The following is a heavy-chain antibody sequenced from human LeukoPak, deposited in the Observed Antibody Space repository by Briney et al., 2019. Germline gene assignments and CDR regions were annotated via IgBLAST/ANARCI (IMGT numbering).Heavy chain of an antibody. CDR2: INSDGSST. D-gene: IGHD6-19*01. CDR3: ARDFRYDSGWYLYYYYYGMDV. CDR1: GFTFSSYW. Sequence: GGSLRLSCAASGFTFSSYWMHWVRQAPGKGLVWVSRINSDGSSTSYADSVKGRFTISRDNAKNTLYLQMNSLRAEDTAVYYCARDFRYDSGWYLYYYYYGMDVWGKGTTVTVSS. V-gene: IGHV3-74*01. J-gene: IGHJ6*04.